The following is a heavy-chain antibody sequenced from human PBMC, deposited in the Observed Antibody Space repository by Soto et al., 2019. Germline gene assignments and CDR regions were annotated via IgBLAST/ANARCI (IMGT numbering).Heavy chain of an antibody. CDR1: GFTFSSYW. V-gene: IGHV3-74*01. Sequence: GGSLRLSCAASGFTFSSYWMHWVRQAPGKGLVWVSRINSDGSSTSYADSVKGRFTISRGNAKNTLYLQMNSLRAEDTAVYYCRTYDFWSGAAFDIWGQGTMVTVSS. D-gene: IGHD3-3*01. J-gene: IGHJ3*02. CDR3: RTYDFWSGAAFDI. CDR2: INSDGSST.